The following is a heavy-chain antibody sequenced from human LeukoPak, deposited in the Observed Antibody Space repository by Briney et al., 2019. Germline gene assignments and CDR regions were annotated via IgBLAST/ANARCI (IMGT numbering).Heavy chain of an antibody. V-gene: IGHV3-43*02. CDR1: GFTFSSYG. CDR2: ISWDGGST. Sequence: GGTLRLSCAASGFTFSSYGMSWVRQAPGKGLEWVSLISWDGGSTYYADSVKGRFTISRDNSKNSLYLQMNSLRTEDSALYYCAKARWSSTIFGDMDVWGKGTTVTVSS. CDR3: AKARWSSTIFGDMDV. D-gene: IGHD3-3*01. J-gene: IGHJ6*03.